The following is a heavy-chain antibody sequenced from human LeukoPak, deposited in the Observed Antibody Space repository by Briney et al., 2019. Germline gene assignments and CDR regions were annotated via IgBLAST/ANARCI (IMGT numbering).Heavy chain of an antibody. CDR1: GFTFDDYG. J-gene: IGHJ4*02. D-gene: IGHD6-6*01. V-gene: IGHV3-23*01. Sequence: PGGSLRLSCAASGFTFDDYGMSWVRQGPGKGLEWVSAISGSGGSTYYADSVKGRFTISRDNSKNTLYLQMNSLRAEDTAVYYCAKIWKGSSSQDYWGQGTLVTVSS. CDR3: AKIWKGSSSQDY. CDR2: ISGSGGST.